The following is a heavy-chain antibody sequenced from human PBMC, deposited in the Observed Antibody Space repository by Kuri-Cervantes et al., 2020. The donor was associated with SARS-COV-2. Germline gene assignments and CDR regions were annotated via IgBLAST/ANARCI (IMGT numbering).Heavy chain of an antibody. CDR1: GGSISSGSYY. J-gene: IGHJ2*01. Sequence: GSLRLSCTVSGGSISSGSYYRSWIRQPPGKGLEWIGEINHSGSTNYNPSLKSRVTISVDTSKNQFSLKLSSVTAADTAVYYCARVDGDYVDWYFDLWGRGTLVTVSS. V-gene: IGHV4-39*07. CDR3: ARVDGDYVDWYFDL. D-gene: IGHD4-17*01. CDR2: INHSGST.